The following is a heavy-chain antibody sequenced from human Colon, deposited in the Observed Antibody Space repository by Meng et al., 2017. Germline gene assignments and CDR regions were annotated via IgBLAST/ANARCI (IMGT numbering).Heavy chain of an antibody. CDR3: AVWFGELLSGNWFDP. CDR2: IYYSGST. Sequence: QLQRQESGPGLVKPSETLSLTCTVSGGSISSSSYYWGWIRQPPGKGLEWIGSIYYSGSTYYNPSLKSRVTISVDTSKNQFSLKLSSVTAADTAVYYCAVWFGELLSGNWFDPWGQGTLVTVSS. CDR1: GGSISSSSYY. J-gene: IGHJ5*02. V-gene: IGHV4-39*07. D-gene: IGHD3-10*01.